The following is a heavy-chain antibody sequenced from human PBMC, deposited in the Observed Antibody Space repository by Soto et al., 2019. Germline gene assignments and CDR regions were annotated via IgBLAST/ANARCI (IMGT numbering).Heavy chain of an antibody. J-gene: IGHJ4*02. Sequence: GGSLRLSCAASGFTFSSYAMHWVRQAPGKGLEWVAVISYDGSNKYYADSVKGRFTISRDNSKNTLYLQMNSLRAEDTAVYYCARDPPEMATQGGYFGYWGQGTLVTVSS. CDR3: ARDPPEMATQGGYFGY. CDR1: GFTFSSYA. D-gene: IGHD5-12*01. CDR2: ISYDGSNK. V-gene: IGHV3-30-3*01.